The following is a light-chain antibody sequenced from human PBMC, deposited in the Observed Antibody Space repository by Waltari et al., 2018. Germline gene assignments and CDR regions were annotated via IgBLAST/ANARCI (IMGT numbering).Light chain of an antibody. Sequence: QLVLTQSPSASASLGASVKLTCTLSSGHSTNVIAWLQKRPEEGPRYLMKVNSDGSHDKGDGIPDRFSGSSSWAERYLTISSLQSEDEADYYCQTGGHGTWVFGGGTKLTVL. J-gene: IGLJ3*02. CDR3: QTGGHGTWV. CDR2: VNSDGSH. V-gene: IGLV4-69*01. CDR1: SGHSTNV.